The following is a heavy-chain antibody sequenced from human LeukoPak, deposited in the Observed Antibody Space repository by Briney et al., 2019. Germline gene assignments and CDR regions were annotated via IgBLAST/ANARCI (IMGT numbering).Heavy chain of an antibody. V-gene: IGHV1-24*01. CDR1: GYTLTELS. CDR2: FDPEDGET. CDR3: ATSIGSYSPFDY. D-gene: IGHD1-26*01. J-gene: IGHJ4*02. Sequence: GASVKVSCKVSGYTLTELSMHWVRQAPGKGLEWMGGFDPEDGETIYAQKFQGRVTMTEDTSTDTAYMELSSLRSEYTAVYYCATSIGSYSPFDYWGQGTLVTVSS.